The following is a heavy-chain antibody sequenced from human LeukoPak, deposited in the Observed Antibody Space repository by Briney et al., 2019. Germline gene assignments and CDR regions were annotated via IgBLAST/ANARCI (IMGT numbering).Heavy chain of an antibody. CDR2: INHSGST. J-gene: IGHJ4*02. D-gene: IGHD5-18*01. CDR3: ARVGYSYGPYYFDY. Sequence: LRLSCAASGFTFSSAWMNWVRQAPGKGLEWIGEINHSGSTNYNPSLKSRVTISVDTSKNQFSLKLSSVTAADTAVYYCARVGYSYGPYYFDYWGQGTLVTVSS. CDR1: GFTFSSAW. V-gene: IGHV4-34*01.